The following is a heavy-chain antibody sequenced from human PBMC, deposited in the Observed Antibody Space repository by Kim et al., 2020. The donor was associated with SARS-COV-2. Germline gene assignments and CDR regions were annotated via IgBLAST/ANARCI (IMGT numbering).Heavy chain of an antibody. D-gene: IGHD3-3*01. CDR1: GFSFSSYS. CDR2: ISSSSSYI. J-gene: IGHJ6*03. V-gene: IGHV3-21*01. CDR3: ARVQLQTHYDFWSRYYYMDV. Sequence: GGSLRLSCAASGFSFSSYSMNWVRQAPGKGLEWVSIISSSSSYIYYADSMKGRFTISRDNAKNSLYLQINSLRAEDTAVYYCARVQLQTHYDFWSRYYYMDVWGKGTTVTVSS.